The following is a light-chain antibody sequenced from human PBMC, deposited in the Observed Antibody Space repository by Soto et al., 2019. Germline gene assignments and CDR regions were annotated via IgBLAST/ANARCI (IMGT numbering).Light chain of an antibody. CDR1: SGHSSYA. Sequence: QPVLTQSPSASASLGASVKLTCTLSSGHSSYAIAWHQQQPEKGPRYLMKVNSDGSHNKGDGIPDRFSGSTSGAERYLTISSLQSEDEADYYCQTWCTGTYVFGTGTKVTVL. J-gene: IGLJ1*01. V-gene: IGLV4-69*01. CDR3: QTWCTGTYV. CDR2: VNSDGSH.